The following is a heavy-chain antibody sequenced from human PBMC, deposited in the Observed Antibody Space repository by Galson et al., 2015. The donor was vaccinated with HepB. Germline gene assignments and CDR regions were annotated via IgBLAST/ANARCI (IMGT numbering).Heavy chain of an antibody. CDR2: IKSKTDGGTT. CDR1: GFTFSNAW. J-gene: IGHJ4*02. CDR3: TTDSPGYGDYGADY. V-gene: IGHV3-15*01. D-gene: IGHD4-17*01. Sequence: SLRLSCAASGFTFSNAWMSWVRQAPGKGLEWVGRIKSKTDGGTTDYAAPVKGRFTISRGDSKNTLYLEMNSLKTEDTAVYYCTTDSPGYGDYGADYWGQGTLVTVSS.